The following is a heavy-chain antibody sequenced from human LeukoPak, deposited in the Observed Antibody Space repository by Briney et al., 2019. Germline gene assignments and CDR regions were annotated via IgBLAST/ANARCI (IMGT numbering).Heavy chain of an antibody. D-gene: IGHD5-24*01. V-gene: IGHV3-53*01. CDR3: ARGRDGYTSNWFDP. Sequence: GGSLRLSCTVSGFTVSSNSMSWVRQAPGKGLEWVSFIFSSTHYSDSVKGRFTISRDNSKNTLYLQMNSLRAEDTAVYYCARGRDGYTSNWFDPWGQGTLVTVSS. CDR1: GFTVSSNS. J-gene: IGHJ5*02. CDR2: IFSST.